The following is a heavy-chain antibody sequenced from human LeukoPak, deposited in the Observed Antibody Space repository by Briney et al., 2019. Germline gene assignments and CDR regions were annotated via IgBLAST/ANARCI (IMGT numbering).Heavy chain of an antibody. Sequence: GGSLRLSCAASGFTVSDYAMTWVRQAPGKGLEWVSSISASGVMTYYADSVKGRLTVSRDNSKNSLYLQMKSLTAADTAVYYCAKGRSIRTYYTFDHWGQGTLVSVSS. J-gene: IGHJ4*02. CDR1: GFTVSDYA. V-gene: IGHV3-23*01. D-gene: IGHD1-26*01. CDR2: ISASGVMT. CDR3: AKGRSIRTYYTFDH.